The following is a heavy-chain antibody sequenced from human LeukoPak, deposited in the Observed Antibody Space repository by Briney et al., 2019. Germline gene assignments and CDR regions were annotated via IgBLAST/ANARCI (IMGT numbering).Heavy chain of an antibody. CDR1: GYTFTGYY. V-gene: IGHV1-2*02. D-gene: IGHD6-13*01. J-gene: IGHJ4*02. CDR3: ARDLRAAGYFDY. CDR2: INPNSGGT. Sequence: VSVKVSCKASGYTFTGYYMHWVRQAPGQGLEWMGWINPNSGGTNYAQKFQGRVTMTRDTSISTAYMELSRLRSDDTAVYYCARDLRAAGYFDYWGQGTLVTVSS.